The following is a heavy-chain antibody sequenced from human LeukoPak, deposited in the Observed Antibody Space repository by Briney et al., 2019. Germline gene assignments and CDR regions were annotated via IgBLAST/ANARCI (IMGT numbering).Heavy chain of an antibody. CDR1: GFTFDDYA. CDR3: AKATTDGYNWRKGAHFDY. J-gene: IGHJ4*02. D-gene: IGHD5-24*01. V-gene: IGHV3-9*01. CDR2: ICWNSGSI. Sequence: GRSLRLSCAASGFTFDDYAMHWVRQAPGKGLEWVSGICWNSGSIGYADSVKGRFTISRDNAKNSLYLQMNSLRAEDTALYYCAKATTDGYNWRKGAHFDYWGQGTLVTVSS.